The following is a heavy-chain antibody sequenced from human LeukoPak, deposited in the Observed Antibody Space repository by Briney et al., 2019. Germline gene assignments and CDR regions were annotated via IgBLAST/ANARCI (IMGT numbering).Heavy chain of an antibody. CDR1: GYTFTSYG. J-gene: IGHJ6*03. D-gene: IGHD4-23*01. CDR3: ARANTGHSYYYYYYMDV. CDR2: ISAYNGNT. Sequence: GASVKASCKASGYTFTSYGISWVRQAPGQGLEWMGWISAYNGNTNYAQKLQGRVTMTTDTSTSTAYMELRSLRPDDTAVYYCARANTGHSYYYYYYMDVWGKGTTVTVSS. V-gene: IGHV1-18*01.